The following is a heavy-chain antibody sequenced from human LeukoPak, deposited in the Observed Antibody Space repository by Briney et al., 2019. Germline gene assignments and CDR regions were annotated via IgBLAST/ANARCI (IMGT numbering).Heavy chain of an antibody. Sequence: SETLSLTCAVYGGSFSGYYWSWIRQPPGKGLEWIGEINHSGSTNYNPSLKSRVTISVDTSKNQFSLKLSSVTAADTAVYYCARLGGRLDYWGQGTLVTVPS. CDR2: INHSGST. V-gene: IGHV4-34*01. J-gene: IGHJ4*02. D-gene: IGHD6-6*01. CDR1: GGSFSGYY. CDR3: ARLGGRLDY.